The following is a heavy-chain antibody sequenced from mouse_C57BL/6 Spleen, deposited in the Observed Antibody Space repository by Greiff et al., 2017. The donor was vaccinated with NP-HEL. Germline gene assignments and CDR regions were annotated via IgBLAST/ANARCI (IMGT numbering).Heavy chain of an antibody. J-gene: IGHJ2*01. CDR2: ISSGGDYI. CDR3: TRERSNWPLFDY. Sequence: EVKLMESGEGLVKPGGSLKLSCAASGFTFSSYAMSWVRQTPEKRLEWVAYISSGGDYIYYADTVKGRFTISRDNARNTLYLQMSSLKSEDTAMYYCTRERSNWPLFDYWGQGTTLTVAS. V-gene: IGHV5-9-1*02. CDR1: GFTFSSYA. D-gene: IGHD2-5*01.